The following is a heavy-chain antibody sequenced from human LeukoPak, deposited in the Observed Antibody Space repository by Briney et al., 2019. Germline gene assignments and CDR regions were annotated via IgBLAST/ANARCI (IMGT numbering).Heavy chain of an antibody. D-gene: IGHD1-26*01. J-gene: IGHJ4*02. Sequence: GGSLRLSCAASGFTFSSYGMHWVRQAPGKGLEWVAFIRYDGSNKYYADSVKGRFTISRDNAKNSLYLQMNSLRAEDTALYYCARDTDSGSYGGGFPLWGQGTLVTVSS. CDR1: GFTFSSYG. CDR3: ARDTDSGSYGGGFPL. V-gene: IGHV3-30*02. CDR2: IRYDGSNK.